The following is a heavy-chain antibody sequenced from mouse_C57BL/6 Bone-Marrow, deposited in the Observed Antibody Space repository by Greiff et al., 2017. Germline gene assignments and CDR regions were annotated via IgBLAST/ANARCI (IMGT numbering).Heavy chain of an antibody. CDR1: GYTFTSYG. Sequence: QVQLQQSGAELARPGASVKLSCKASGYTFTSYGISWVKQRTGQGLEWIGEIYPRSGNNYYNEKFKGKATLTADKSSSTAYMELRSLTSEDSAVYFFSESTYYYGTYWYFDVWGTGTTVTVSS. D-gene: IGHD1-1*01. V-gene: IGHV1-81*01. CDR3: SESTYYYGTYWYFDV. J-gene: IGHJ1*03. CDR2: IYPRSGNN.